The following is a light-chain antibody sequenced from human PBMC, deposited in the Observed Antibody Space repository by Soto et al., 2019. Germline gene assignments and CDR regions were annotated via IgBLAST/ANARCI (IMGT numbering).Light chain of an antibody. CDR3: SSSTSRSIDYV. CDR2: EVS. CDR1: SSDVGGYNY. V-gene: IGLV2-14*01. J-gene: IGLJ1*01. Sequence: QSALTQPASVSGSPGQSITISCTGTSSDVGGYNYVSWYQQHPGKAPKLMIYEVSNRPSGVSNRFSGSKSGNTASLTISGLQAEDEADYYCSSSTSRSIDYVFGTGTKVTVL.